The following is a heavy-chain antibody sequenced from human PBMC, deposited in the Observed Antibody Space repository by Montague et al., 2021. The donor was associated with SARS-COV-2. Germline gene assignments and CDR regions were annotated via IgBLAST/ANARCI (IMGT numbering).Heavy chain of an antibody. Sequence: SETLSLTCTVSGGSISSYYWSWIRQSAGQGLELIGLIHTSGSTDYNPSLNSRVTMSVDTSTNQFDLTLSSVTAAATAVYYCASAKYYGFWSGCYSLDYVSGMDVWGQGTTVTVSS. CDR1: GGSISSYY. J-gene: IGHJ6*02. V-gene: IGHV4-4*07. D-gene: IGHD3-3*01. CDR2: IHTSGST. CDR3: ASAKYYGFWSGCYSLDYVSGMDV.